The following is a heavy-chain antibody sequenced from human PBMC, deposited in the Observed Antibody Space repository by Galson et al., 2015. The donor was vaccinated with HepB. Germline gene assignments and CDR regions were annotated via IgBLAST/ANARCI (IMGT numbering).Heavy chain of an antibody. V-gene: IGHV4-39*07. D-gene: IGHD3-16*01. J-gene: IGHJ6*02. CDR3: ARMRLGGGYFYYGMDV. Sequence: SETLSLTCTVSGGSIGISSYHWAWIRQPPGKGLEWIGSIYYSGSTYYNPSLKSRVTTSIDTSKNQFSLRLTSVTAADTAVYYCARMRLGGGYFYYGMDVWGQGTTVTVSS. CDR2: IYYSGST. CDR1: GGSIGISSYH.